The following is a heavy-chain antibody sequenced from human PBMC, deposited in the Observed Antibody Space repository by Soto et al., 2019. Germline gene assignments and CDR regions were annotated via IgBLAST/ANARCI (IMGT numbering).Heavy chain of an antibody. CDR2: ISGSGDST. J-gene: IGHJ3*02. Sequence: PGGSLRLSCAASGFTFSSYAMNWVRQAPGKGLEWVSVISGSGDSTYYADSVKGRFTISRDNPKNTLYLQMNSLRVEDTAVYYCAKDPNGDYIGAFDMWGQGIMVTVSS. V-gene: IGHV3-23*01. CDR1: GFTFSSYA. CDR3: AKDPNGDYIGAFDM. D-gene: IGHD4-17*01.